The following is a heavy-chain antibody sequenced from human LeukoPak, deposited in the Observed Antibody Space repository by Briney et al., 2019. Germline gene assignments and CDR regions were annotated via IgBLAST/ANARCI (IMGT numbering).Heavy chain of an antibody. CDR3: AKDSCGGDCYGDAFDI. D-gene: IGHD2-21*01. CDR2: IRYDGSNK. J-gene: IGHJ3*02. V-gene: IGHV3-30*02. CDR1: GFTFSSYG. Sequence: GGSLRLSCAASGFTFSSYGMHWVRQAPGKGLEWVAFIRYDGSNKYYADSVKGRFTISRDNSKNTLYLQMNNLRAEDTTMYYCAKDSCGGDCYGDAFDIWGQGTMVPVSS.